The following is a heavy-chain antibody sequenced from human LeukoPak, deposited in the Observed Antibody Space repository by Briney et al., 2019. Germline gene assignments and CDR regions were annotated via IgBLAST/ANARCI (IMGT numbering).Heavy chain of an antibody. D-gene: IGHD3-22*01. CDR1: GGTFSSYA. Sequence: SVKVSCKASGGTFSSYAISWVRQAPGQGLEWMGGIIPIFGTANYAQKFQGRVTITADESTSTAYMELSSLRSEDTAVYYCARNGQLYYDSSGYYHNWFDPWGQGTLVTVSS. J-gene: IGHJ5*02. CDR3: ARNGQLYYDSSGYYHNWFDP. V-gene: IGHV1-69*13. CDR2: IIPIFGTA.